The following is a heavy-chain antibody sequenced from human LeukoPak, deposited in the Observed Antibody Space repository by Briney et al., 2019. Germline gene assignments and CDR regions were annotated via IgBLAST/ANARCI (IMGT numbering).Heavy chain of an antibody. D-gene: IGHD2-15*01. Sequence: SETLSLTCAVSGGSISSSNWWSWVRQPPGKGLEWIGEIYHSGSTNYNPSLKSRVTISVDKSKNQFSLKLSSVTAADTAVYYCARDSGSDCSGGSCYSGYMDVWGKGTTVTVSS. CDR3: ARDSGSDCSGGSCYSGYMDV. J-gene: IGHJ6*03. CDR1: GGSISSSNW. V-gene: IGHV4-4*02. CDR2: IYHSGST.